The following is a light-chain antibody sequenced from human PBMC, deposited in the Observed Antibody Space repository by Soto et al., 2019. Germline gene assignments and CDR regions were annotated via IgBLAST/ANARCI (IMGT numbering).Light chain of an antibody. J-gene: IGKJ5*01. CDR3: QQYNNWPPIT. CDR1: QSVTTQ. CDR2: GAS. Sequence: IVLTQSPGTLSLSPGERATLSCRASQSVTTQLAWYRQKPGQAPRLLIYGASTRATGIPARFSGSGSGTEFTLTISSLQSEDFAVYYCQQYNNWPPITFGQGTRLEIK. V-gene: IGKV3D-15*01.